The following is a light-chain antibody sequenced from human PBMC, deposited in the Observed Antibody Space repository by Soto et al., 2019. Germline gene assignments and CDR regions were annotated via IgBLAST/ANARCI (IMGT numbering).Light chain of an antibody. CDR2: AAS. CDR3: QHYYSSPRT. V-gene: IGKV1-8*01. Sequence: AIRMTQSPSSLSASTGDRVTITCRASQGISSYLAWYQQKPGKAPKLLIYAASTLQSGVPSRFSGSGSGTDFPLTISRLQDEDFASYYRQHYYSSPRTFGPGTKVEIK. CDR1: QGISSY. J-gene: IGKJ1*01.